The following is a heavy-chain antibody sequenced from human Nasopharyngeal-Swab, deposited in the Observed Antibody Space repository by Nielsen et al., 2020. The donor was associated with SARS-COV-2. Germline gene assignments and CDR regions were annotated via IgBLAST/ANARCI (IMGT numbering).Heavy chain of an antibody. V-gene: IGHV5-10-1*01. CDR1: GYSFTSYW. CDR2: IDPSDSYT. CDR3: ARGWSGYPYYFDY. D-gene: IGHD3-3*01. J-gene: IGHJ4*02. Sequence: GESLKISCKGSGYSFTSYWINWVRQMPGKGLEWMGRIDPSDSYTNYSPSFQGHVTISVEKSISTAYLQWSSLRASDTAMYYCARGWSGYPYYFDYWGQGTLVTVSS.